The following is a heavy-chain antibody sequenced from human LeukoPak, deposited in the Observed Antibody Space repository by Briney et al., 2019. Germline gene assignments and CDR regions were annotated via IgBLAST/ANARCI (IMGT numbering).Heavy chain of an antibody. Sequence: GGSLRLSCAASGFTFDDYAMHWVRQAPGKGLEWVSLISGDGGSTYYADFVKGRFTISRDNSKNTLYLQMNSLRAEDTAEYYCARTGESSSWYYFQYWGQGTQVTVSS. CDR3: ARTGESSSWYYFQY. V-gene: IGHV3-43*02. CDR1: GFTFDDYA. D-gene: IGHD6-13*01. J-gene: IGHJ4*02. CDR2: ISGDGGST.